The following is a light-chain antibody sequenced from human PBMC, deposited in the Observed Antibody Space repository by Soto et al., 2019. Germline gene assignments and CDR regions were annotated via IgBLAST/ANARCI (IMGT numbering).Light chain of an antibody. CDR1: QSVYSNY. J-gene: IGKJ3*01. V-gene: IGKV3-20*01. CDR2: GAS. CDR3: QQYGSSPLT. Sequence: EIVLTQSPGTLSLSPGERATLSCRASQSVYSNYLAWYQQKPGQSPRLLMYGASTRVTGIPDRFSGSASGTDFTLTISRLEPKDFAVYYCQQYGSSPLTFGAGTKVDIK.